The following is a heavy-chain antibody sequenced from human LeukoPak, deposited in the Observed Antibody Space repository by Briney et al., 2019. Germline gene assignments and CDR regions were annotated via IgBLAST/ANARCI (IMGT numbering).Heavy chain of an antibody. Sequence: ASVKVSCKASGYTFTVNYMHWVRPAPGQGMEWEGWINPNSGGTNYAQKFQGRVTMNRDTSISTAYMELSRLRSDDTAVYYCARDIVVVPAAYKTYNRFDPWGQGTLVTVSS. J-gene: IGHJ5*02. V-gene: IGHV1-2*02. D-gene: IGHD2-2*01. CDR3: ARDIVVVPAAYKTYNRFDP. CDR2: INPNSGGT. CDR1: GYTFTVNY.